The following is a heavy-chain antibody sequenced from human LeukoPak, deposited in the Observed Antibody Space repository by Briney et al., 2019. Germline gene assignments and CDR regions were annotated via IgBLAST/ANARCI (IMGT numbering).Heavy chain of an antibody. CDR2: ISYDGSNK. CDR3: AKVAGDSYGRDYFDY. D-gene: IGHD5-18*01. J-gene: IGHJ4*02. Sequence: GRSLRLSCAASGFTFSSYGMHWVRQAPGKGLEWVAVISYDGSNKYYADSVKGRFTISRDNSKNTLYLQMNSLRAEDTAVYYCAKVAGDSYGRDYFDYWGQGTLVTVSS. CDR1: GFTFSSYG. V-gene: IGHV3-30*18.